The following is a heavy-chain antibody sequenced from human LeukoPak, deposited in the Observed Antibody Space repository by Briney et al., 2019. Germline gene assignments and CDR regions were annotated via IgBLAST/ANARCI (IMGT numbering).Heavy chain of an antibody. CDR1: GGSISSYY. CDR2: IYYSGST. Sequence: SETLSFTGTVSGGSISSYYWSWIRQPPGKGLEWIGYIYYSGSTNYNPSLTSRVTISVDTSKNQFSLKLSSVTAADTAVYYCVRSDDFWSGYYGYWGQGTLVTVSS. D-gene: IGHD3-3*01. J-gene: IGHJ4*02. CDR3: VRSDDFWSGYYGY. V-gene: IGHV4-59*01.